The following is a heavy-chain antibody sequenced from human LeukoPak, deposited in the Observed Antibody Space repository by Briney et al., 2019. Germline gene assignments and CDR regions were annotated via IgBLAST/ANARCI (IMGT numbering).Heavy chain of an antibody. Sequence: GESLRISCKGSGYSFTSYWIGWVRQMPGKGLEWMGIIYPGDSDTRYSPSFQGQVTISADRAISTAYLQWSTLKASDTAMYYCARQTAAGSLDYWGQGTLVTVSS. CDR1: GYSFTSYW. CDR2: IYPGDSDT. J-gene: IGHJ4*02. V-gene: IGHV5-51*01. CDR3: ARQTAAGSLDY. D-gene: IGHD6-13*01.